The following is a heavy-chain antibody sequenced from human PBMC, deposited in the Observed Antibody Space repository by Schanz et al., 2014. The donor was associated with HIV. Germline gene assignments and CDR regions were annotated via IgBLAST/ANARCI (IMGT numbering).Heavy chain of an antibody. CDR2: IVPIFGTP. CDR1: GGRFSSYA. J-gene: IGHJ4*02. V-gene: IGHV1-69*01. D-gene: IGHD5-12*01. Sequence: QVQLVQSGAEVKKPGSSVKVSCASSGGRFSSYAINWVRQAPGQGLEWMGGIVPIFGTPNYAQNFQGRVTITADESASTAYMELSGLTSGDTAVYYCASDPPQNGYNSLDYWGQGTLVTVSS. CDR3: ASDPPQNGYNSLDY.